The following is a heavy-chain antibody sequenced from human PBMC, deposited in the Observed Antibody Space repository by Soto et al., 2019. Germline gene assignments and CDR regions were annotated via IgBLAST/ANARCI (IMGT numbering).Heavy chain of an antibody. V-gene: IGHV3-66*01. CDR1: GFTFSDHK. Sequence: EVQLVESGGGLVQPGGSLRLSCAASGFTFSDHKMDWVRQAPGKGLEWVSIIYRGGGTYYADSVKGRFIISRDDSKNMVFLQMNSLRAEDTAVYYCARRDASETFDIWGQGTMVTVSS. CDR2: IYRGGGT. J-gene: IGHJ3*02. CDR3: ARRDASETFDI.